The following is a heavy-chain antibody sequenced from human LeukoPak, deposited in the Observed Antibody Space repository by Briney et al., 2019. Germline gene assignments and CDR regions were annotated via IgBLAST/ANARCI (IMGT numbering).Heavy chain of an antibody. Sequence: NPGGSLRLSCAASGFTFSSYSMNWVRQAPGKGLEWVSSISSSSSYIYYADSVKGRFTISRDNAKNSLYLQMNSLRAEDTAVYYCAREGVRGYSYGYFGYWGQGTLVTVSS. CDR2: ISSSSSYI. D-gene: IGHD5-18*01. CDR3: AREGVRGYSYGYFGY. CDR1: GFTFSSYS. J-gene: IGHJ4*02. V-gene: IGHV3-21*01.